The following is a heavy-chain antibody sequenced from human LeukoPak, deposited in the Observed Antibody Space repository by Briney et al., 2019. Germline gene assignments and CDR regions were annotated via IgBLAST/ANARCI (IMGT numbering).Heavy chain of an antibody. CDR1: GYTFTTSW. J-gene: IGHJ4*02. D-gene: IGHD3-10*01. CDR3: ARRALDGSGSYYRL. Sequence: GESLNISCQGSGYTFTTSWIGLVRTMPGTGLGWMGMVYPCDSDTRYSPSFQGQVTFSVDQSINTAYLQWSSLKASDTAMYYCARRALDGSGSYYRLWGQGTRVTVSS. CDR2: VYPCDSDT. V-gene: IGHV5-51*01.